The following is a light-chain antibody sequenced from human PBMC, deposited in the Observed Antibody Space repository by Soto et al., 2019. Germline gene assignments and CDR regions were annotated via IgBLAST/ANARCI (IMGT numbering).Light chain of an antibody. V-gene: IGKV1-39*01. CDR1: QTISTY. CDR3: EQSHRLPYT. CDR2: AAS. J-gene: IGKJ2*01. Sequence: DLQMTQSPSSLSASVGDRVTITCRASQTISTYLNWYQQEPGKAPKLLIYAASSLQSGVPSRFRSRGSGTDFTLTHISLQPENFAAYYFEQSHRLPYTFAQGTKLAIK.